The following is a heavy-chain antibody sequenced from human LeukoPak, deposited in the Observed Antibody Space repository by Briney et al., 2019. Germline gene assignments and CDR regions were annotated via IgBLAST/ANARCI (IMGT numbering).Heavy chain of an antibody. CDR2: INHSGST. J-gene: IGHJ6*02. V-gene: IGHV4-34*01. Sequence: NPSETLSLTCAVYGGSFSGYYWSWIRQPPGKGLERIGEINHSGSTNYNPSLKSRVTISVDTSKNQFSLKLSSVTAADTAVYYCARGPPLRYFDWLARTIGMDVWGQGTTVTVSS. CDR1: GGSFSGYY. D-gene: IGHD3-9*01. CDR3: ARGPPLRYFDWLARTIGMDV.